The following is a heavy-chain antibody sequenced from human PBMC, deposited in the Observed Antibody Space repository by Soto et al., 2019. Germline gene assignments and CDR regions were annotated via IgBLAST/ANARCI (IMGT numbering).Heavy chain of an antibody. V-gene: IGHV1-46*01. D-gene: IGHD4-17*01. CDR2: INPSGGST. CDR1: GYTFITYY. J-gene: IGHJ3*02. CDR3: ATDRRGDYVYDAFDI. Sequence: QVQLVQSGAEVKKPGASVKVSCKASGYTFITYYMHWVRQAPGQGLEWMGMINPSGGSTSYAQKFQGRVTMTRDTSTRTVYMELSSLRTDDTAVYHCATDRRGDYVYDAFDIWGQGTVVTVSS.